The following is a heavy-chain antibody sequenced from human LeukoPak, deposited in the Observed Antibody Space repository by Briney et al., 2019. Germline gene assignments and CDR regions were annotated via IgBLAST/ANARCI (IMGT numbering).Heavy chain of an antibody. CDR3: ARPIPYGDYAYGDAFDI. V-gene: IGHV3-74*01. CDR2: INSDGSST. Sequence: PGGSLRLSCSASGFTLSNYWIHWVRQAPGKGLVWVSRINSDGSSTSYADSVKGRFTISRDNAKNTLYLQMNSLRAEHTAVYYCARPIPYGDYAYGDAFDIWGQGTMVTVSS. J-gene: IGHJ3*02. D-gene: IGHD4-17*01. CDR1: GFTLSNYW.